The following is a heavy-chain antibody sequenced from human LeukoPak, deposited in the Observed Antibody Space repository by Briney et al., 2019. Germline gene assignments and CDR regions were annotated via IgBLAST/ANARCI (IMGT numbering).Heavy chain of an antibody. V-gene: IGHV4-38-2*02. CDR2: IYHSGST. D-gene: IGHD2-15*01. J-gene: IGHJ5*02. CDR1: GYSISSGYH. CDR3: AEDPVVLVAARGGGCSTP. Sequence: SETLSLTCTVSGYSISSGYHWGWIRQPPGKGLEWIGSIYHSGSTYYNPSLKSRVTISVDTSKNQFSLKLSSVTAADPAVYYCAEDPVVLVAARGGGCSTPWGKETRATASP.